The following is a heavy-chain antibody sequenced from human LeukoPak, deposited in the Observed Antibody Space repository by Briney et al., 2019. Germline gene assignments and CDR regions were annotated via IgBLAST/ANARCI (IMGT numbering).Heavy chain of an antibody. V-gene: IGHV4-39*07. J-gene: IGHJ4*02. CDR2: INHSGST. D-gene: IGHD5-18*01. Sequence: SETLSLTCTVSGGSISSSSYYWRWIRQPPGKGLEWIGEINHSGSTNYNPSLKSRVTISVDTSKNRFSLKLSSVTAADTAVYYCARGRGYSLGPAGPFDCWGQGTLVTVSS. CDR1: GGSISSSSYY. CDR3: ARGRGYSLGPAGPFDC.